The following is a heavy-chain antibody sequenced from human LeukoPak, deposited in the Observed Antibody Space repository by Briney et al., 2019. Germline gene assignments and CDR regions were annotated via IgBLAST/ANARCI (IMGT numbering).Heavy chain of an antibody. V-gene: IGHV4-34*01. Sequence: SETLSFTCAVYGGSFSGYYWSWIRQPPGKGLEWIGEINHSGSTNYNPSLKSRVTISVDTSKNQFSLKPSSVTAADTAVYYCARALTIAVAGTGPEAPNYYYYGMDVWGQGTTVTVSS. CDR2: INHSGST. D-gene: IGHD6-19*01. J-gene: IGHJ6*02. CDR3: ARALTIAVAGTGPEAPNYYYYGMDV. CDR1: GGSFSGYY.